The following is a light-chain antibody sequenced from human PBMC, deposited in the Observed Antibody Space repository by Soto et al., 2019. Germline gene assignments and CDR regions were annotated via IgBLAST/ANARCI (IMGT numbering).Light chain of an antibody. J-gene: IGKJ3*01. CDR2: GAS. CDR1: QSVSSN. V-gene: IGKV3-15*01. CDR3: PQYNDWPPF. Sequence: EIVMTQSPATLSVSPGERATLSCRASQSVSSNLAWYQQKSGQAPRLLIYGASTRATGIPARFSGSGSGTEFTLTISSLQSEDFAVYYCPQYNDWPPFFGPGTKVDIK.